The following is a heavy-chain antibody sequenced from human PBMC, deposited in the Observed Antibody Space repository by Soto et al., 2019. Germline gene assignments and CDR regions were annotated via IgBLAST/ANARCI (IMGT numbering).Heavy chain of an antibody. V-gene: IGHV4-39*01. Sequence: QLQLQESGPGLVKPSETLSLTCTVSGGSISSSSYYWGWIRQPPGKGLEWIGSIYYSGSTYYNPSLKSRVTISVDTSKNQFSLKLSSVTAADTAVYYCARHGAAAGYYFDYWGQGTLVTVSS. D-gene: IGHD6-13*01. J-gene: IGHJ4*02. CDR1: GGSISSSSYY. CDR3: ARHGAAAGYYFDY. CDR2: IYYSGST.